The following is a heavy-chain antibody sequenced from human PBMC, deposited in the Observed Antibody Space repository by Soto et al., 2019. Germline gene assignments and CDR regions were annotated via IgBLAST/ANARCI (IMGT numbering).Heavy chain of an antibody. V-gene: IGHV3-23*01. CDR2: ISGSGGST. Sequence: PGGSLRLSCAASGFTISSYAMSWVRQAPGKGLEWVSAISGSGGSTYYADSVKGRFTISRDNSKNTLYLQMNSLRAEDTAVYYCAKDYDILTGYPQYFDYWGQGTLVTVSS. CDR3: AKDYDILTGYPQYFDY. J-gene: IGHJ4*02. CDR1: GFTISSYA. D-gene: IGHD3-9*01.